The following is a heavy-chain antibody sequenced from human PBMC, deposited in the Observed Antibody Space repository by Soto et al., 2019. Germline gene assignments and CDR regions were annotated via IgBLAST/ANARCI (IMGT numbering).Heavy chain of an antibody. J-gene: IGHJ4*02. CDR3: SRDNRGNFNYNDATDY. Sequence: QVELVQSGAEVKKPGSSVKVSCEALGGAFSTFTINWVRQAPGQGFEWMGRIIPILGVVNYARKFQGRVTTTAVTAASTCYMEMTRLRFEVTAVYFCSRDNRGNFNYNDATDYWGQGTVVTVSS. CDR2: IIPILGVV. V-gene: IGHV1-69*08. CDR1: GGAFSTFT. D-gene: IGHD3-10*01.